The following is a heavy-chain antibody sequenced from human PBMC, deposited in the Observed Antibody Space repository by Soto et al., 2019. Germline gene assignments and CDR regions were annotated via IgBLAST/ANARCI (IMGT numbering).Heavy chain of an antibody. V-gene: IGHV1-8*01. Sequence: SLKDRSKAFGYNSINLGIHRVRQATEEGLEWMGWMNPNSGNTGYAQKFQGRVTMTRNTSISTAYMELSSLRSEDTAVYYCARAAVRNNDSSCFDDWGQGTLVTASS. J-gene: IGHJ4*02. D-gene: IGHD3-22*01. CDR2: MNPNSGNT. CDR1: GYNSINLG. CDR3: ARAAVRNNDSSCFDD.